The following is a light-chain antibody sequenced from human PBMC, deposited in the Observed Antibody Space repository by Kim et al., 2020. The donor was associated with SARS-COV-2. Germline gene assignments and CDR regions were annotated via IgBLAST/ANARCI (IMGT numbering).Light chain of an antibody. V-gene: IGKV1-5*01. CDR3: QQYNSYPLT. J-gene: IGKJ4*01. CDR2: DAS. Sequence: GDRVTITCRASQSISSWLAWYQQKPGKAPKLLIYDASSLESGVPSRFSSSGSGTEFTLTISSLQPDDFATYYCQQYNSYPLTLGGGTKVDIK. CDR1: QSISSW.